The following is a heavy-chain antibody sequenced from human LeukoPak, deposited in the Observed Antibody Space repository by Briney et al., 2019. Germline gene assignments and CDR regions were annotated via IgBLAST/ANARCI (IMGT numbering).Heavy chain of an antibody. CDR2: INHSGST. Sequence: SVTLSLTCAVYGGSFSGYYWSWIRQPPGRGLEWIGEINHSGSTNYNPSLKSRVTISVDTSKNQFSLKLSSVTAADTAVYYCARGAPRLLRFLEWLDWFDPWGQGTLVTVSS. CDR3: ARGAPRLLRFLEWLDWFDP. D-gene: IGHD3-3*01. CDR1: GGSFSGYY. V-gene: IGHV4-34*01. J-gene: IGHJ5*02.